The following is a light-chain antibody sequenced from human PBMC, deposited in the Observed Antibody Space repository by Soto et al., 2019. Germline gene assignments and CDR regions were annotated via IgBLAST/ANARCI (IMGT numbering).Light chain of an antibody. Sequence: EIVLTQSPGTLSLSPGERATLSCRTSQATITNYLAWYQQKPGQAPRLLIYGTSNRAAGIPDRFSGSGSGTDFTLTISRLEPEDFAVYYCQQYGDSLYIFGTGTKVEIK. CDR1: QATITNY. CDR3: QQYGDSLYI. J-gene: IGKJ2*01. CDR2: GTS. V-gene: IGKV3-20*01.